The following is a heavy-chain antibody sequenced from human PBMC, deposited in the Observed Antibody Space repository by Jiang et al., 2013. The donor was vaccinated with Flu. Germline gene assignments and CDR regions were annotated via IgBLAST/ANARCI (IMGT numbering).Heavy chain of an antibody. CDR2: IYYSGST. CDR3: ARVVGISGYDPDRPYYYYYGMDV. Sequence: LLKPSETLSLTCTVSGGSISSYYWSWIRQPPGKGLEWIGYIYYSGSTNYNPSLKSRVTISVDTSKNQFSLKLSSVTAADTAVYYCARVVGISGYDPDRPYYYYYGMDVWGQGTTVTVSS. CDR1: GGSISSYY. D-gene: IGHD5-12*01. V-gene: IGHV4-59*01. J-gene: IGHJ6*02.